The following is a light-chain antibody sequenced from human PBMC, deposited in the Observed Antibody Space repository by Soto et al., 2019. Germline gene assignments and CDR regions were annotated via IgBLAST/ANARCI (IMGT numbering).Light chain of an antibody. Sequence: EDVLTQSPAILSLSPGERVTLSCRASQGIGNYLAWYQQKPGQAPRLLIYDASNRATGIPARFSGSGSDTVFTLTIDSLEPEDSAVYYCQQRNFWPLTFGPGTRVEIK. CDR1: QGIGNY. CDR3: QQRNFWPLT. CDR2: DAS. V-gene: IGKV3D-11*01. J-gene: IGKJ3*01.